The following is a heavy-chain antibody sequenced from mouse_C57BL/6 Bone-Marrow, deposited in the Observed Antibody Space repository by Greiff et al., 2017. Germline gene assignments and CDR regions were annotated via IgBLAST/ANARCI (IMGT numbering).Heavy chain of an antibody. CDR1: GFTFTDYY. D-gene: IGHD2-5*01. CDR2: IRNKAKGYTT. V-gene: IGHV7-3*01. Sequence: VQLQQSGGGLVQPGGSLSLSCAASGFTFTDYYMSWVRQPPGKALEWLGFIRNKAKGYTTEYSASVKGRFTISRDNSQSILYLQMNALRAEDSATYYCALYSNHAMDYWGQGTSVTVSS. CDR3: ALYSNHAMDY. J-gene: IGHJ4*01.